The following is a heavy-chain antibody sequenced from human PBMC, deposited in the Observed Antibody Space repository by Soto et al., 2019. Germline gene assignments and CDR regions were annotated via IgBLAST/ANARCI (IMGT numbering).Heavy chain of an antibody. J-gene: IGHJ5*02. V-gene: IGHV1-3*01. CDR3: ARVRFGWFDP. CDR2: INAGNGNT. Sequence: SVKVSCNASGYTFPGYAMHWVRQAPGQRLEWMGWINAGNGNTKYSQKFQGRVTITRDTSASTAYMELSSLRSEDTAVYYCARVRFGWFDPWGQGTLVTVSS. CDR1: GYTFPGYA. D-gene: IGHD3-10*01.